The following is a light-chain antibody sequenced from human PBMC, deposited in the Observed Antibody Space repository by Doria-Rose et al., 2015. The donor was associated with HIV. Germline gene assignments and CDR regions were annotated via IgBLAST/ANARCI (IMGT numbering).Light chain of an antibody. CDR1: QDISNY. CDR2: AAS. V-gene: IGKV1-8*01. CDR3: QQYYSYPPT. Sequence: AIRMTQSPPSLSASSRASQDISNYLAWYQQKPGKAPKLLIYAASTLQSGVPSRFSGSGSGTDFTLTISYLQSEDFATYHCQQYYSYPPTFGQGTKVEVK. J-gene: IGKJ1*01.